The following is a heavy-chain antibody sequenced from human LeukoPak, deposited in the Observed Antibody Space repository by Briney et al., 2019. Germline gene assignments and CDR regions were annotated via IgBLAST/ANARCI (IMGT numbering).Heavy chain of an antibody. CDR3: ARGTTVTTTMAFDI. V-gene: IGHV4-31*03. CDR1: GGSISSGGYY. CDR2: IYYSGST. D-gene: IGHD4-17*01. Sequence: SQTLSLTCTVSGGSISSGGYYWSWIRQHPGKGLEWIGYIYYSGSTYYNPSLKSRVTISVDTSKNQFFLKLSSVTAADTAVYYCARGTTVTTTMAFDIWGQGTMVTVSS. J-gene: IGHJ3*02.